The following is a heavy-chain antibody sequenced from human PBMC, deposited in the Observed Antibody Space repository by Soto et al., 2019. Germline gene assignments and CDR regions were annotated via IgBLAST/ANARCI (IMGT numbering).Heavy chain of an antibody. D-gene: IGHD4-17*01. CDR3: ARDIGLSGDYGFLH. CDR2: IYYNGNT. J-gene: IGHJ1*01. Sequence: PSETLSLTCTVSGGSVSSDDYYWSWIRQPPGKGLEWIGYIYYNGNTYYNPSLKSRVSVSLDTSKNQFSLKVNSVTAADTAVYYCARDIGLSGDYGFLHWGQGTLVPVSS. V-gene: IGHV4-30-4*01. CDR1: GGSVSSDDYY.